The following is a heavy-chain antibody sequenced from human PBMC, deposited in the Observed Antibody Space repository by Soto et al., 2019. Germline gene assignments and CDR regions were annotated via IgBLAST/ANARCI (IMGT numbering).Heavy chain of an antibody. Sequence: QVQLQESGPGLVKPSETLSLTCTVSGGSISSYYWSWIRQPPGKGLEWIGYIYYSGSTNYNPSLKSRVTISVDTSKNQFSLKQSSVTAADTALYYCARARYGSGSDYFDYWGQGTLATVSS. J-gene: IGHJ4*02. D-gene: IGHD3-10*01. V-gene: IGHV4-59*01. CDR2: IYYSGST. CDR3: ARARYGSGSDYFDY. CDR1: GGSISSYY.